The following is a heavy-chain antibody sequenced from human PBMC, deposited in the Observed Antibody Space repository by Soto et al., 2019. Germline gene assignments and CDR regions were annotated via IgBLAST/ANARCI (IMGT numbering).Heavy chain of an antibody. CDR3: ARGVGSPYHAPEFDY. V-gene: IGHV4-59*11. CDR2: IYYRGTT. CDR1: GVSTSNHY. Sequence: QVQLQESGPGLVKPSETLSLTCSVSGVSTSNHYWTWIRKPPGQGPEWIGCIYYRGTTNYNASFNSRVTISLDPSKNQFSLKLTSVTTADTAVYYCARGVGSPYHAPEFDYWGQGILVTVSS. J-gene: IGHJ4*02. D-gene: IGHD2-2*01.